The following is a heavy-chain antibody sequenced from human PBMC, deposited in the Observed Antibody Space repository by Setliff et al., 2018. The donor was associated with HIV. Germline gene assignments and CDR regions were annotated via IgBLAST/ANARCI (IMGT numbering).Heavy chain of an antibody. J-gene: IGHJ5*01. Sequence: SLTCAVYGGSFPAYYWSWVRQPPGKGLEWIGEINYSGDTTYNPSLKSRVNMFIDTSKKQFSLKVASVTAADTAVYYCVRQHGDYAFGSWGQGTLVTVSS. CDR2: INYSGDT. D-gene: IGHD4-17*01. CDR1: GGSFPAYY. CDR3: VRQHGDYAFGS. V-gene: IGHV4-34*01.